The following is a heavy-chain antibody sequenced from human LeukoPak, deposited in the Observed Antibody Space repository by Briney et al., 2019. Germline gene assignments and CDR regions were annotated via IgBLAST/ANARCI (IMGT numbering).Heavy chain of an antibody. V-gene: IGHV3-23*01. Sequence: GGSLRLSCAASGFTFSVYEMNWVRQAPGKGLEWVSAISGSGGSTYYADSVKGRFTISRDNSKNTLYLQMNSLRAEDTAVYYCAKRRDGYNPYDYWGQGTLVTVSS. CDR1: GFTFSVYE. D-gene: IGHD5-24*01. CDR2: ISGSGGST. J-gene: IGHJ4*02. CDR3: AKRRDGYNPYDY.